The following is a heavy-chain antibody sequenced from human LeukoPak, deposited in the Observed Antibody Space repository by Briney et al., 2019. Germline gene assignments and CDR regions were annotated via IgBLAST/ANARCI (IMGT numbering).Heavy chain of an antibody. V-gene: IGHV1-2*02. Sequence: ASVKVSCKASGYTFTNYYMHWVRQAPGQGLEWMGWINPNSGGTNYAQKFQGRVTMTRDTSISTAYMELSRLRSDDTAVYYCARPIAAAGARYYFDYWGQGTLVTVSS. D-gene: IGHD6-13*01. CDR2: INPNSGGT. CDR1: GYTFTNYY. CDR3: ARPIAAAGARYYFDY. J-gene: IGHJ4*02.